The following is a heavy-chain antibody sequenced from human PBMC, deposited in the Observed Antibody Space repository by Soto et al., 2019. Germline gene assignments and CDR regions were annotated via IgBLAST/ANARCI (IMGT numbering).Heavy chain of an antibody. CDR3: ARRTTTVTWWLDP. CDR1: GFSLTTSGVG. Sequence: SGPTLVNPTQTLTLTCTFSGFSLTTSGVGVGWIRQPPGKALEWLALIFWDVDKRYSQSLNSKLTITKDTSTDPGVLTMPNMEPADTATYFCARRTTTVTWWLDPWGQGTLVTVSS. CDR2: IFWDVDK. D-gene: IGHD4-17*01. V-gene: IGHV2-5*02. J-gene: IGHJ5*02.